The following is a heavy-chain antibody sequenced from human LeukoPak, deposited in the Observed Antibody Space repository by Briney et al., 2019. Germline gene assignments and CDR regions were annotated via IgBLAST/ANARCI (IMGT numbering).Heavy chain of an antibody. J-gene: IGHJ4*02. Sequence: GGSLRLSCAASGFTFSSYGMHWVRQAPGKGLEWVAVISYDGSNKFYADSVKGRFTISRDNSKNTLYLQMNSLRTEDTAVYYCAKSDCSSSSCPLGYWGQGTLVTVSS. CDR1: GFTFSSYG. CDR3: AKSDCSSSSCPLGY. D-gene: IGHD2-2*01. CDR2: ISYDGSNK. V-gene: IGHV3-30*18.